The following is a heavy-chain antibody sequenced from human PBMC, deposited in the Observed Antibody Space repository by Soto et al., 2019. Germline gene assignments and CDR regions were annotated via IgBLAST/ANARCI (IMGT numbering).Heavy chain of an antibody. CDR3: ASTLTYYDFCSGYDAFDI. J-gene: IGHJ3*02. CDR1: GGSFSGYY. V-gene: IGHV4-34*01. Sequence: SEILSLTCAVYGGSFSGYYWSWIRQPPGKGLEWIGEINHSGSTNYNPSLKSRVTISVDTSNNKFSLKLSSVTAADTAVYYCASTLTYYDFCSGYDAFDIWGQGTMVTVSS. D-gene: IGHD3-3*01. CDR2: INHSGST.